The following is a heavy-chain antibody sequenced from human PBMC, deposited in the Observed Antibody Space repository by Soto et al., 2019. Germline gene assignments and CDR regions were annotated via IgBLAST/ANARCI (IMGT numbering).Heavy chain of an antibody. J-gene: IGHJ3*02. CDR1: GFTFSSYA. CDR3: ARGAMTYYYDSSGSDSDSGAFDI. V-gene: IGHV3-30-3*01. D-gene: IGHD3-22*01. Sequence: PGGSLRLSCAASGFTFSSYAMHWVRQAPGKGLEWVAVISYDGSNKYYADSVKGRFTISRDNSKNTLYLQMNSLRAEDTAVYYCARGAMTYYYDSSGSDSDSGAFDIWGQGTMITVSS. CDR2: ISYDGSNK.